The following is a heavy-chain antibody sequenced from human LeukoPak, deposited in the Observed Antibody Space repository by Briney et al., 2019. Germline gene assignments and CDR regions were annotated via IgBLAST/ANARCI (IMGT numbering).Heavy chain of an antibody. J-gene: IGHJ4*02. Sequence: PGGSLRLSCATSGFTFSSYGMHWVRQVPGKGLEWVAVISYDARSNYHVDSVKGRFTISRDNAKNTLYLQMNNLRAEDTAVYFCARLWDSSSSRHFDYWGQGTLVTVSS. CDR1: GFTFSSYG. CDR2: ISYDARSN. D-gene: IGHD6-6*01. CDR3: ARLWDSSSSRHFDY. V-gene: IGHV3-33*05.